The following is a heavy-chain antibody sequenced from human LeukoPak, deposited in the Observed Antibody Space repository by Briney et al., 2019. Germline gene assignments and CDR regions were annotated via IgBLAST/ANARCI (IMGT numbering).Heavy chain of an antibody. J-gene: IGHJ4*02. D-gene: IGHD3-16*01. CDR2: VYPSAGTS. CDR1: GYTFTGYY. V-gene: IGHV1-46*03. Sequence: ASVKVSCKASGYTFTGYYMHWVRQAPGQGLEWLGVVYPSAGTSDPAQRFRARITLSDDTPTSTAYMELRSLKSEDTAIYFCVREYHGGYFDFWGQGTLVTVSS. CDR3: VREYHGGYFDF.